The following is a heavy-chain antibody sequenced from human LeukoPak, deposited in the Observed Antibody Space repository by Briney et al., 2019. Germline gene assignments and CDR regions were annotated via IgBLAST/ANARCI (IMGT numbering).Heavy chain of an antibody. CDR1: GFTFSSYS. D-gene: IGHD1-26*01. V-gene: IGHV3-49*04. J-gene: IGHJ4*02. Sequence: GGSPRLSCAASGFTFSSYSMNWVRQAPGKGLEWVGFIRSKAYGGTTEYAASVKGRFTISRDDSQRIAYLQMNSLKTEDTAVYYCTREQGGAIDYWGQGTLVTVSS. CDR3: TREQGGAIDY. CDR2: IRSKAYGGTT.